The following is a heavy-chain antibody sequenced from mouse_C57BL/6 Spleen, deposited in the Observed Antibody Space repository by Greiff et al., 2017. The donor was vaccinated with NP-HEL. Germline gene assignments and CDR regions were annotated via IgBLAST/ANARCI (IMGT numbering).Heavy chain of an antibody. D-gene: IGHD2-5*01. V-gene: IGHV1-85*01. CDR1: GYTFTSYD. CDR2: IYPRDGST. Sequence: QVQLKQSGPELVKPGASVKLSCKASGYTFTSYDINWVKQRPGQGLEWIGWIYPRDGSTKYNEKFKGKATLTVDTSSSTAYMEIHSLTSEDSAVYFCARDSNSAWFAYWGQGTLVTVSA. CDR3: ARDSNSAWFAY. J-gene: IGHJ3*01.